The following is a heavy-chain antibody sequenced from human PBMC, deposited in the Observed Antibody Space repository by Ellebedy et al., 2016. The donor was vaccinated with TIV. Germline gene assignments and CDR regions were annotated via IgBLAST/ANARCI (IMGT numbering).Heavy chain of an antibody. CDR2: ISSSGSTI. CDR1: GFTFSDYY. J-gene: IGHJ6*02. D-gene: IGHD5-18*01. V-gene: IGHV3-11*01. CDR3: AREGDTAMVHGMDV. Sequence: PGGSLRLSCAASGFTFSDYYMSWIRQAPGKGLEWVSYISSSGSTIYYADSVKGRFTISRANAKNSLYLQMNSLRAEDTAVYYCAREGDTAMVHGMDVWGQGTTVTVSS.